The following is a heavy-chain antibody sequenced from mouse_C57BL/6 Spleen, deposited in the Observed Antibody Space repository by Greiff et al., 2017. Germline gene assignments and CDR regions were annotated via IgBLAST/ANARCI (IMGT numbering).Heavy chain of an antibody. CDR2: IHPSDSDT. V-gene: IGHV1-74*01. CDR3: APHYGSSPYYYAMDY. CDR1: GYTFTSYW. Sequence: QVQLQQPGAELVKPGASVKVSCKASGYTFTSYWMHWVKQRPGQGLEWIGRIHPSDSDTNSNQKFKGKATLTVDKSSSTAYMQLSSLTSEDSVVYYCAPHYGSSPYYYAMDYWGQGTSVTVSS. D-gene: IGHD1-1*01. J-gene: IGHJ4*01.